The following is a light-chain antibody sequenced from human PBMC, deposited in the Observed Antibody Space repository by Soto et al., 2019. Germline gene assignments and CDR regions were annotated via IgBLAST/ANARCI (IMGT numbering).Light chain of an antibody. CDR2: AAS. CDR1: QSISGN. CDR3: QQSYSTPYT. J-gene: IGKJ2*01. Sequence: DIQMTRLPSSLSAPVGDRVTITGRAGQSISGNLNGYQQKPGKALKILYYAASILQSGVPSRFSGSGYGTDXXXTXXSLQPEDFATYYCQQSYSTPYTFGQGTKLEIK. V-gene: IGKV1-39*01.